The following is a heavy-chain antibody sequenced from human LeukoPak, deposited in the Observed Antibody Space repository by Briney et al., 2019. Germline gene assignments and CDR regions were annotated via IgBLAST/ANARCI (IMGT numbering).Heavy chain of an antibody. V-gene: IGHV4-59*01. Sequence: QPSETLSLTCTVSGGSISSYYWSWIRQPPGKGLEWLGYIYYSGSTNYNPSLKSRVTISVDTSKNQFSLKLSSVTAADTAVYYCARDPYDFWSGHYGMDVWGQGTTVAVSS. CDR1: GGSISSYY. D-gene: IGHD3-3*01. J-gene: IGHJ6*02. CDR2: IYYSGST. CDR3: ARDPYDFWSGHYGMDV.